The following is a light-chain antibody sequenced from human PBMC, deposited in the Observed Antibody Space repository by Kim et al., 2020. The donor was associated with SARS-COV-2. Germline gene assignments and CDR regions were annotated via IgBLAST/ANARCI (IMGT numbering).Light chain of an antibody. J-gene: IGKJ2*01. V-gene: IGKV3-20*01. CDR1: QSIKSNY. CDR3: QQYGDSQYT. Sequence: SPGERPTLSCRASQSIKSNYLAWYQQKPGQPPRLLIYGASYRATGIPDRFSGSGFETDFTLTITGLEPDDFAVYYCQQYGDSQYTFGQGTKVDIK. CDR2: GAS.